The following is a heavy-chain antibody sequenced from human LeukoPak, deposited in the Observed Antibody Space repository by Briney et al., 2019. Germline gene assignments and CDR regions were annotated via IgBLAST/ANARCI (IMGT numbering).Heavy chain of an antibody. CDR3: ARPYGHYLYYFDY. Sequence: GGSLRLSCAASGFTFSSYSMNWVRQAPGKGLEWVSSISSSSSYIYYADSVKGRFTISRDNAKNSLYLQMNSLRAEDTAVYYCARPYGHYLYYFDYWGQGTLVTVSS. CDR1: GFTFSSYS. CDR2: ISSSSSYI. J-gene: IGHJ4*02. D-gene: IGHD4-17*01. V-gene: IGHV3-21*01.